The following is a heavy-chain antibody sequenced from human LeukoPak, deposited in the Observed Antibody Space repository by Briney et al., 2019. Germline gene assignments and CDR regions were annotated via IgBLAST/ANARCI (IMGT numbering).Heavy chain of an antibody. J-gene: IGHJ4*02. CDR2: IKQDGSEK. CDR3: ARDPLGYDFWSGYYPL. Sequence: GGSLRLSSAASGFTFSSYWMSWVRQAPGKGLEWVANIKQDGSEKYYVDSVKGRFTISRDNAKNSLYLQMNSLRAEDTAVYYCARDPLGYDFWSGYYPLWGQGTLVTVSS. V-gene: IGHV3-7*01. CDR1: GFTFSSYW. D-gene: IGHD3-3*01.